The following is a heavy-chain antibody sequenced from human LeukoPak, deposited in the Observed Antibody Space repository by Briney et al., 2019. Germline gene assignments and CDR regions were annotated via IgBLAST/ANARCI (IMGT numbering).Heavy chain of an antibody. Sequence: SETLSLTCAVYGASFTGYYWSWIRQTPGKGLEWIGKINPSGSISYNPSLKSRITISVNTCKSQFTLELRSVNAADTAVYYCAKVYSSSSRDSFDVWGQGTMVTVSS. CDR2: INPSGSI. CDR1: GASFTGYY. V-gene: IGHV4-34*01. J-gene: IGHJ3*01. D-gene: IGHD6-6*01. CDR3: AKVYSSSSRDSFDV.